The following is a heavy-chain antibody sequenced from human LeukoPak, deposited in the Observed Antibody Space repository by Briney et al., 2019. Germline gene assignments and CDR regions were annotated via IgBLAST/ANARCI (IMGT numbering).Heavy chain of an antibody. D-gene: IGHD6-19*01. CDR3: AKARTPYNSGFDY. J-gene: IGHJ4*02. CDR1: GFTFTDYA. V-gene: IGHV3-23*01. CDR2: ISASGSTT. Sequence: GGSLRLSCAASGFTFTDYAMGWVRQAPGQGLEWASTISASGSTTYYADSVRGRFTISRDNSKNTLSLQMSSLRAEDTAVYYCAKARTPYNSGFDYWGQGTLVAVSS.